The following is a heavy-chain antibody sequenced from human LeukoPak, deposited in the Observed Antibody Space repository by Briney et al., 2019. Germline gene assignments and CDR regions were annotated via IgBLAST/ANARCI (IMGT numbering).Heavy chain of an antibody. Sequence: SETLSLTCTVSGGSINNYFWGWIRQPAVKGLEWIGRIDTSGSTNYNPSLKSRVTMSVDTSKNQFSLKLRSVTAADTAVYYCARDGGVPGRNWFDPWGQGTLVTVSS. V-gene: IGHV4-4*07. CDR3: ARDGGVPGRNWFDP. CDR2: IDTSGST. CDR1: GGSINNYF. J-gene: IGHJ5*02. D-gene: IGHD2-2*01.